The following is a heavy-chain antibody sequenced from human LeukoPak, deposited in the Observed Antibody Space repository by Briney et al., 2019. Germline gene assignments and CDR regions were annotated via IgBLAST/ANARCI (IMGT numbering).Heavy chain of an antibody. CDR3: ARTTSVSYVGDAFDI. Sequence: GGSLRLSCAASGFTFSSYCMTWVRQAPGKWLEWVSYISGNSSTIYYADSVKGRFTISRDNAKNTLYLQMNSLRAEDTAVYYCARTTSVSYVGDAFDIWGQGTMVTVSS. D-gene: IGHD1-26*01. CDR1: GFTFSSYC. CDR2: ISGNSSTI. V-gene: IGHV3-48*04. J-gene: IGHJ3*02.